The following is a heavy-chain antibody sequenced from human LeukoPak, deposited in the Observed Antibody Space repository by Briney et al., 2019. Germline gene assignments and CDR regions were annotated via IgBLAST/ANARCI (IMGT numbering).Heavy chain of an antibody. CDR1: GVSISSSNSY. J-gene: IGHJ6*03. V-gene: IGHV4-39*01. CDR2: IYYSGNT. CDR3: ARHGYCSGGSCYSWGYYYYMDV. D-gene: IGHD2-15*01. Sequence: SETLSLTCTVSGVSISSSNSYWGWIRQPPGKGLEWIGSIYYSGNTYYNASLKSQVSISIDTSKNQFSLKLTSVTAADTAVYYCARHGYCSGGSCYSWGYYYYMDVWGKGTTVTISS.